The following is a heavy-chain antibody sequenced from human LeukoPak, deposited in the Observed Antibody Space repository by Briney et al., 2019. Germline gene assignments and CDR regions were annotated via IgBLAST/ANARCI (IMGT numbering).Heavy chain of an antibody. J-gene: IGHJ5*02. D-gene: IGHD2/OR15-2a*01. V-gene: IGHV1-3*01. Sequence: AASVNVSCKASGYTFTNNALHGLRQAPGRGLKWMGWITAGNGDTQYSQKFQGRVILTRDTSASTAYMELSSLTSEDTAVYYCATVDSYSVSNTCYGIHWFDPWGQGNLVTVSS. CDR2: ITAGNGDT. CDR1: GYTFTNNA. CDR3: ATVDSYSVSNTCYGIHWFDP.